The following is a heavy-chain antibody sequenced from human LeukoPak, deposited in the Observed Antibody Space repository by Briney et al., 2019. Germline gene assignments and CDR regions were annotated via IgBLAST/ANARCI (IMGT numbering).Heavy chain of an antibody. CDR3: ARGHDLAKRSIDY. V-gene: IGHV3-48*02. CDR2: ISSNSGAI. J-gene: IGHJ4*02. CDR1: GFTFSSYS. Sequence: GGSLRLSCAVSGFTFSSYSMNWVRQAPGKGLEWISYISSNSGAIYYADSVKGRFTISRDNVKNSLYLQMNSLRDEDTAVYYCARGHDLAKRSIDYWGQGTLVTVSS. D-gene: IGHD1-1*01.